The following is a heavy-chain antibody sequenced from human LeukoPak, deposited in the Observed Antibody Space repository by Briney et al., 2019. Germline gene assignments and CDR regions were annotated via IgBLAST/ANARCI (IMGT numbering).Heavy chain of an antibody. V-gene: IGHV3-7*01. D-gene: IGHD1-20*01. J-gene: IGHJ3*02. CDR3: ASCPFNFQSEHDAFDI. CDR2: IKQDGSEK. Sequence: GGSLRLSCAASGFTFSSYWMSWVREAPGKGLEGVANIKQDGSEKDYVESVKGRFTISRDNAKNSLYLQMDSLRDEDTAVYYCASCPFNFQSEHDAFDIWGQGTMVTVSS. CDR1: GFTFSSYW.